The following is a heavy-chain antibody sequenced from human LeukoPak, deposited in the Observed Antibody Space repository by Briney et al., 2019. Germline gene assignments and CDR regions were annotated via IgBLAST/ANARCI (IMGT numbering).Heavy chain of an antibody. Sequence: GRSLRLSCAASGFTFSSYGMHWVRQAPGKGLEWVAVISYDGSNKYYADSVKGRFTISRDNSKNALYLQMNSLRAEDTAVYYCAKAPIAAAGTNTYFDYWGQGTLVTVSS. CDR1: GFTFSSYG. V-gene: IGHV3-30*18. CDR3: AKAPIAAAGTNTYFDY. J-gene: IGHJ4*02. D-gene: IGHD6-13*01. CDR2: ISYDGSNK.